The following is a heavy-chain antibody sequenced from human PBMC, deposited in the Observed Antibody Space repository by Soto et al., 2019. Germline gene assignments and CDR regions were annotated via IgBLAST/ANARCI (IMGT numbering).Heavy chain of an antibody. CDR2: IYYSGST. CDR1: GGSISSGGYY. J-gene: IGHJ5*02. V-gene: IGHV4-39*02. Sequence: SETLSLTCTVSGGSISSGGYYWGWIRQPPGKGLEWIGSIYYSGSTYYNPSLKSRVTISVDTSKNHFSLKLSSVTAADTAVYYCATQEVGGSYVYTFDPWGQGTLVTVSS. D-gene: IGHD1-26*01. CDR3: ATQEVGGSYVYTFDP.